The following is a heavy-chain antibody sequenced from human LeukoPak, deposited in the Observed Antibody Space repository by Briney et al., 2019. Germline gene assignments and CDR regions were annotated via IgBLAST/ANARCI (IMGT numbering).Heavy chain of an antibody. V-gene: IGHV1-18*01. CDR2: ISAYNGNT. Sequence: ASVKVSCKASGYTFTSYGISWVRQAPGQGLEWMGWISAYNGNTDYAQKLQGRVTMTTDTSTSTAYMELRSLRSDDTAVYYCARGVGDDYGIYYYYYMDVWGKGTTVTVSS. CDR3: ARGVGDDYGIYYYYYMDV. CDR1: GYTFTSYG. J-gene: IGHJ6*03. D-gene: IGHD4-17*01.